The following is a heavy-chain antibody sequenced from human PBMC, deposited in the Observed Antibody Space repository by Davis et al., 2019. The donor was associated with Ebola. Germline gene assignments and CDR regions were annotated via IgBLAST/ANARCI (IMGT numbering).Heavy chain of an antibody. CDR2: ISYDGSNK. CDR3: AKDRGAGVGQRYYGMDV. V-gene: IGHV3-30*02. Sequence: GESLKISCAASGFTLSNSAMHWVRQAPGKGLEWVASISYDGSNKHSTESVKGRFSISRDNSKNTLYLQMNSRRAEDTAMYYCAKDRGAGVGQRYYGMDVWGQGSTVIVSS. J-gene: IGHJ6*02. D-gene: IGHD3-10*01. CDR1: GFTLSNSA.